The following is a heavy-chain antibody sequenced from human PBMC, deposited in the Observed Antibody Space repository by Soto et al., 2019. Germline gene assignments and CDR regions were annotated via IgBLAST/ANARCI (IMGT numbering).Heavy chain of an antibody. J-gene: IGHJ4*02. D-gene: IGHD3-3*01. CDR2: IYWNDDK. CDR1: GFSLSTSGVG. V-gene: IGHV2-5*01. CDR3: AHSSDYDFWSGYYAYYFDY. Sequence: SGPTLVKPTPTLTLTCTFSGFSLSTSGVGVGWIRQPPGKALEWLALIYWNDDKRYSPSLKSRLTITKDTSKNQVVLTMTNMDPVDTATYYCAHSSDYDFWSGYYAYYFDYWGQGTLVTVSS.